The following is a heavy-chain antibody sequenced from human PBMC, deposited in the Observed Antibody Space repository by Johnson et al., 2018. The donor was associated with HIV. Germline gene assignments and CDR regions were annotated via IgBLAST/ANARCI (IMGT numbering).Heavy chain of an antibody. CDR1: GFTFSSYW. J-gene: IGHJ3*02. Sequence: VQLVESGGGLVQPGGSLRLSCAASGFTFSSYWMHWVRQAPGKGLVWVSRIKSDGNNTTYAGSVKGRFTISRDNAKNTLYLQMNSLRAEDTAVYYCARDRGSYYGDAFDIWGQGTMVTVSS. CDR3: ARDRGSYYGDAFDI. CDR2: IKSDGNNT. V-gene: IGHV3-74*01. D-gene: IGHD1-26*01.